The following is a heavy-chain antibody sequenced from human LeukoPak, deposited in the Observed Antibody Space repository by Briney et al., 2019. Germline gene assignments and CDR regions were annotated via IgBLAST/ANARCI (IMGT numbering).Heavy chain of an antibody. D-gene: IGHD3-10*01. J-gene: IGHJ5*02. CDR3: ARAPRTLSGSGSYYITPFDP. CDR2: IYYSGST. V-gene: IGHV4-39*07. Sequence: SETLSLTCTVSGGSIGSGNYYWAWVRQPPGKGLEWIGSIYYSGSTYYSSSLKSRVTISKDTSKNQFSLKLSSVTAADTAVYYCARAPRTLSGSGSYYITPFDPWGQGTLVTVSS. CDR1: GGSIGSGNYY.